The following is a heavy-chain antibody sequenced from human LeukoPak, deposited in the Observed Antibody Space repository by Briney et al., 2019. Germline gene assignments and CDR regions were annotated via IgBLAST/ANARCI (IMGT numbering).Heavy chain of an antibody. V-gene: IGHV5-51*01. CDR1: GYSFTSYW. CDR2: IYPGDSNT. Sequence: GESLKISCKGSGYSFTSYWIGWVRQMPGKGLERMGIIYPGDSNTRYSPSFQGQVTISADKSINTAYLQWRSLKASDTAMYYCARVMAVASTRPFDYWGQGTLVTVSS. CDR3: ARVMAVASTRPFDY. J-gene: IGHJ4*02. D-gene: IGHD6-19*01.